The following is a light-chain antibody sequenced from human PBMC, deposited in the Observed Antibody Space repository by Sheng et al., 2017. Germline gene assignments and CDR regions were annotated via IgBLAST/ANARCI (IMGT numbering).Light chain of an antibody. CDR1: GGTIAANY. CDR2: DDR. J-gene: IGLJ3*02. V-gene: IGLV6-57*02. Sequence: LMLTQPHSVSESPGKTVTISCAGSGGTIAANYVQWYQQRPGSAPTVVIFDDRQRPSGVPDRFSASIDGSSNSASLTISGLQTEDEADYYCQSYDNDYWVFGGGTKLPS. CDR3: QSYDNDYWV.